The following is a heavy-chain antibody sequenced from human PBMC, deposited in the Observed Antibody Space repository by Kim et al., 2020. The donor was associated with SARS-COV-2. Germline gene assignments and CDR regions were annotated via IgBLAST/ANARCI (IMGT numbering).Heavy chain of an antibody. CDR3: ATRIDVGHYYDSSGPFDY. Sequence: SVKVSCKASGGTFSSYAINWVRQAPGQGLEWMGGIIPIFGTTNYAQKFQGRVTITADKSTSTAYMELSSLRSEDTAVYYCATRIDVGHYYDSSGPFDYWGQGTLVTVSS. CDR1: GGTFSSYA. CDR2: IIPIFGTT. V-gene: IGHV1-69*06. J-gene: IGHJ4*02. D-gene: IGHD3-22*01.